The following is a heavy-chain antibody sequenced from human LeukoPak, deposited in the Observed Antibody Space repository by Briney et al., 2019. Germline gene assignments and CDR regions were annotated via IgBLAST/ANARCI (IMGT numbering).Heavy chain of an antibody. V-gene: IGHV1-2*02. D-gene: IGHD2-15*01. CDR1: GYTFTGYY. Sequence: ASVKVSCKASGYTFTGYYMHWVRQAPGQGLEWMGWINPNSGGTNYAQKLKGRVTMTRDTSISTAYMELSRLRSDDTAVYYCARDRYCSGGSCHRWFDPWGQGTLVTVSS. CDR3: ARDRYCSGGSCHRWFDP. CDR2: INPNSGGT. J-gene: IGHJ5*01.